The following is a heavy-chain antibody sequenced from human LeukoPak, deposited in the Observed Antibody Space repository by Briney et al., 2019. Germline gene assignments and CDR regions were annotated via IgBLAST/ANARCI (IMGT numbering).Heavy chain of an antibody. J-gene: IGHJ4*02. CDR3: ARHQGLAWSGYYMGY. CDR2: IYHSGST. Sequence: SETLSLTCTVSGGSISSSGHYWGWIRQPPGEGLEWVGNIYHSGSTYYNPSLKSRVTISVDTSKNQFSLKLSSVTAADTAVYYCARHQGLAWSGYYMGYWGQGSLVTVSS. D-gene: IGHD3-3*01. V-gene: IGHV4-39*01. CDR1: GGSISSSGHY.